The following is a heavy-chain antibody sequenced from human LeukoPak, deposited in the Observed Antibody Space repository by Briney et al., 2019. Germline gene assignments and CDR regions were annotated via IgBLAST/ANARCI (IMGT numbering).Heavy chain of an antibody. Sequence: SETLSLTCTVSGGSISSSSYYWGWIRQPPGKGLEWIGSIYYSGSTYYNPSLKSRVTISVDTSKNQFSLKLSSVTAADTAVYYCARSIIAAAGNWFDPWGQGTLVTVSS. CDR2: IYYSGST. V-gene: IGHV4-39*07. D-gene: IGHD6-13*01. J-gene: IGHJ5*02. CDR1: GGSISSSSYY. CDR3: ARSIIAAAGNWFDP.